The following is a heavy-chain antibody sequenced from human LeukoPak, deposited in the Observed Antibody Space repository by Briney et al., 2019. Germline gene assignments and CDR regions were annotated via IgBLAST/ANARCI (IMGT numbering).Heavy chain of an antibody. CDR3: ARGAAYGAYCSGDCYFDAFDI. Sequence: GGSLRLSCAASGFTFSDYYMSWIRQAPGKGLEWVSYISSSGSTIYYADSVKGRFTISRDNAKNSLYLQMNSLRAEDTAVYYCARGAAYGAYCSGDCYFDAFDIWGQGTMVTVSS. CDR1: GFTFSDYY. V-gene: IGHV3-11*01. J-gene: IGHJ3*02. CDR2: ISSSGSTI. D-gene: IGHD2-21*01.